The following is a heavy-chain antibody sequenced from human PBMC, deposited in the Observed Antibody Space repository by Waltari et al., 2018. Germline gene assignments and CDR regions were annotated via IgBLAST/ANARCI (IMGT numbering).Heavy chain of an antibody. Sequence: QVQLVQSGAEVKKPGASVKVSCKASGYTFTSYGISWVRPAPGQGLEWMGWISAYNGNTNYAQKLQGRVTMTTDTSTSTAYMELRSLRSDDTAVYYCARRYYDILTGPTGDAFDIWGQGTMVTVSS. D-gene: IGHD3-9*01. CDR3: ARRYYDILTGPTGDAFDI. J-gene: IGHJ3*02. CDR2: ISAYNGNT. V-gene: IGHV1-18*01. CDR1: GYTFTSYG.